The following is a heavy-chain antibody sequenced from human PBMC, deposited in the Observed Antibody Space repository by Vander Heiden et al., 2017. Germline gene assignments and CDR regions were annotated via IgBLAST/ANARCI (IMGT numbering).Heavy chain of an antibody. CDR3: ARGEWLLYEESYYFDY. D-gene: IGHD3-3*01. J-gene: IGHJ4*02. Sequence: QVQLQQWGAGLLKPSETLSLTCPVYGGSFSGYYWSWIRHPPGKGLEWIGEINHSGSTNYNPSLKSRVTISVDTSKNQFSLKLSSVTAADTAVYYCARGEWLLYEESYYFDYWGQGTLVTVSS. CDR2: INHSGST. CDR1: GGSFSGYY. V-gene: IGHV4-34*01.